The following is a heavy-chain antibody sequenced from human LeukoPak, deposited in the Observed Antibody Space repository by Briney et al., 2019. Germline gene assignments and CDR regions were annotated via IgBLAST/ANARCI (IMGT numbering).Heavy chain of an antibody. V-gene: IGHV4-59*11. CDR1: GVSISSHY. D-gene: IGHD1-26*01. CDR3: ARKNPRTNIVGAVPRYWFDP. J-gene: IGHJ5*02. Sequence: SETLSLTCTVSGVSISSHYWSWIRQPPGKGLEWIGYIYYSGSTNYNPSLKSRVTISVDTSKNQFSLKLSSVTAADTAVYYCARKNPRTNIVGAVPRYWFDPWGQGTLVTVSS. CDR2: IYYSGST.